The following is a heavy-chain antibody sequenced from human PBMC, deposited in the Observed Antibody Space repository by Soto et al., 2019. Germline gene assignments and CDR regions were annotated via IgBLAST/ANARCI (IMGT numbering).Heavy chain of an antibody. CDR2: IIPIFGTA. Sequence: ASVKVSCKASGGTFSSYAISWVRQAPGQGLEWMGGIIPIFGTANYAQKFQGRVTITADESTSTAYMELSSLRSEDTAVYYCARGFRDYDILTGSDYYYYYYGMDVWGQGTTVTVSS. CDR3: ARGFRDYDILTGSDYYYYYYGMDV. J-gene: IGHJ6*02. D-gene: IGHD3-9*01. CDR1: GGTFSSYA. V-gene: IGHV1-69*13.